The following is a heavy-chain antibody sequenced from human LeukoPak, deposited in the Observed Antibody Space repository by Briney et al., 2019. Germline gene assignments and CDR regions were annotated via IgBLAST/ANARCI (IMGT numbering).Heavy chain of an antibody. CDR1: GYNFTGYY. D-gene: IGHD2-15*01. CDR3: ARARRYCSGGSCYLIKYNWFDP. V-gene: IGHV1-2*02. Sequence: ASVKVSCKASGYNFTGYYMHWVRQAPGQTLEWMGWMNPNIGATNYAHRFQGRVTMTRDTSISTAYMELSRLRSDDTAVYYCARARRYCSGGSCYLIKYNWFDPWGQGTLVTVSS. CDR2: MNPNIGAT. J-gene: IGHJ5*02.